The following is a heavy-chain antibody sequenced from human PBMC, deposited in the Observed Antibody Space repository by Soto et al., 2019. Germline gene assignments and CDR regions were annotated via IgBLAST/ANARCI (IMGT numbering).Heavy chain of an antibody. CDR2: IIPIFGTA. CDR3: ARDGGRHSGGIGY. Sequence: QVQLVQSGAEVKKPGSSVKVSCKASGGTFSSYSINWVRQAPGQGLEWMGEIIPIFGTANYAQKFQGRVTITADESTRTAYMELSSLRSEDTAVYYCARDGGRHSGGIGYWGQGTLVNVSS. J-gene: IGHJ4*02. D-gene: IGHD1-26*01. CDR1: GGTFSSYS. V-gene: IGHV1-69*01.